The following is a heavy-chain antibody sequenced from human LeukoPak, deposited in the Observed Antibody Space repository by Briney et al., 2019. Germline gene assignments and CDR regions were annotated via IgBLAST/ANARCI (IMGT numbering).Heavy chain of an antibody. Sequence: VASVKVSCKASGYIFTSYAMNWVRQAPGQGLEWMGWINTNTGNPTYAQGFTGRFVFSLDTSVSTAYLQISSLKAEDTAVYYCARDHPDCSTTSCYRSYYYYMDVWGKGTTVTVSS. D-gene: IGHD2-2*01. V-gene: IGHV7-4-1*02. J-gene: IGHJ6*03. CDR2: INTNTGNP. CDR1: GYIFTSYA. CDR3: ARDHPDCSTTSCYRSYYYYMDV.